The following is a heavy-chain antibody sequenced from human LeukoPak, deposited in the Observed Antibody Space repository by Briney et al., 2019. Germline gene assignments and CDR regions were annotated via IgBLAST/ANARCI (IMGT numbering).Heavy chain of an antibody. CDR2: INPSGGST. CDR1: GYTFTSYY. Sequence: VASVKVSCKASGYTFTSYYMHWVRQAPGQGLEWMGIINPSGGSTSYAQKFQGRVTMTRDMSTSTVYMELSSLRSEDTAVYYCARDFTRAVAANDAFDIWGQGTMVTVSS. V-gene: IGHV1-46*01. CDR3: ARDFTRAVAANDAFDI. J-gene: IGHJ3*02. D-gene: IGHD6-19*01.